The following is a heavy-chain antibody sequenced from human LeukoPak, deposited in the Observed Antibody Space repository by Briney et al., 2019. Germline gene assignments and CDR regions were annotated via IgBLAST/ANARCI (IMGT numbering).Heavy chain of an antibody. Sequence: GSLRLSCAASGFTFSSYAMSWVRQAPGKGLEWVSAISGSGGSTYYADSVKGRFTISRDNSKNTLYLQMNSLRAEDTAVYYCAKDLGHYYDSSGYLSSFDYWGQGTLVTVSS. CDR3: AKDLGHYYDSSGYLSSFDY. CDR2: ISGSGGST. CDR1: GFTFSSYA. J-gene: IGHJ4*02. V-gene: IGHV3-23*01. D-gene: IGHD3-22*01.